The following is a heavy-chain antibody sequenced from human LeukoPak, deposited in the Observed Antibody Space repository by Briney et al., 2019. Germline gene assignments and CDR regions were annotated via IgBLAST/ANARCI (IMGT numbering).Heavy chain of an antibody. J-gene: IGHJ6*02. CDR3: AKGGDDYYYYFYYGMDV. V-gene: IGHV3-33*06. Sequence: GGSLRLSCAASGFTFSSYGMHWVRQAPGKGLEWVAVIWYDGSNKYYADSVKGRFTISRDNSKNTLYLQMNSLRAEDTAVYYCAKGGDDYYYYFYYGMDVWGQGTTVTVSS. CDR1: GFTFSSYG. D-gene: IGHD1-26*01. CDR2: IWYDGSNK.